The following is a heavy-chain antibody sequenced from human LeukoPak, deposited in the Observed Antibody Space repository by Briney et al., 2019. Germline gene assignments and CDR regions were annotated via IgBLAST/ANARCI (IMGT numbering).Heavy chain of an antibody. V-gene: IGHV4-39*01. D-gene: IGHD2-21*02. CDR2: VHYSGST. Sequence: PSETPSLTSTVSGDSLSSGPYYWGWISPPPGKGLTWIGCVHYSGSTLFSASFENRVAMPVDRSKNQFSLKLNSVTAADTATCYCARLCQVTTCAKFEYWGPGILVTVAS. CDR1: GDSLSSGPYY. J-gene: IGHJ4*02. CDR3: ARLCQVTTCAKFEY.